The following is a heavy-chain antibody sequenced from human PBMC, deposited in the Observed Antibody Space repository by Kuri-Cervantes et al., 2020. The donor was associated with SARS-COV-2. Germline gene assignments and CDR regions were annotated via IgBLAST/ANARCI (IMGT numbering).Heavy chain of an antibody. Sequence: SVKVSCKASGGTFSSYAISWVRQAPGQGLEWMGGIIPIFGTANYAQKFQGRVTITADESTSTAYMELSSLRSEDTAVYYCARQAVAATPGHYYGMDVWGQGTTVTVSS. V-gene: IGHV1-69*13. CDR3: ARQAVAATPGHYYGMDV. D-gene: IGHD2-15*01. CDR1: GGTFSSYA. CDR2: IIPIFGTA. J-gene: IGHJ6*02.